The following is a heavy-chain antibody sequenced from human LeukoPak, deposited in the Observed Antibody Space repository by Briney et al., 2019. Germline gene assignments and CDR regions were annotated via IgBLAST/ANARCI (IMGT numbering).Heavy chain of an antibody. CDR2: ISGDGGST. D-gene: IGHD5-12*01. Sequence: GGSLRLSCAASGFTFDDYAMHWVRQAPGKGLEWVSLISGDGGSTYYAGSVKGRFTISRDNSKNSLYLQMNSLRTEDTALYYCAKDIASSGYRYGMDVWGQGTTVTVSS. J-gene: IGHJ6*02. V-gene: IGHV3-43*02. CDR1: GFTFDDYA. CDR3: AKDIASSGYRYGMDV.